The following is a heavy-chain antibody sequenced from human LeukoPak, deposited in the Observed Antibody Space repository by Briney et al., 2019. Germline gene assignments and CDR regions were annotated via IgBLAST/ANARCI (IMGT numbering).Heavy chain of an antibody. CDR2: ISVDGRDT. CDR3: ARDISGSANYYFDY. D-gene: IGHD3-10*01. Sequence: GGSLRLSCAASGLTLSNSAMHWVRQAPDKGLEWVAVISVDGRDTHYADSEKGRFTISRDNSKNTVYLQMNSLRAEDTALYYCARDISGSANYYFDYWGQGTLVTVSS. V-gene: IGHV3-30*04. J-gene: IGHJ4*02. CDR1: GLTLSNSA.